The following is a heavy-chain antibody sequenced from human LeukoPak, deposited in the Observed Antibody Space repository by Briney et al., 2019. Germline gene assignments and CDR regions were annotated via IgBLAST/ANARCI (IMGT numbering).Heavy chain of an antibody. CDR3: ARPPHKYDSSGYVDY. D-gene: IGHD3-22*01. Sequence: GESLKISCKGSGYSFISYWIGWVRQMPGKGLEWMGIIYPGDSDTRYSPSFQGQVTISADKSISTAYLQWSSLKASDTAMYYCARPPHKYDSSGYVDYWGQGTLVTVSS. J-gene: IGHJ4*02. CDR2: IYPGDSDT. CDR1: GYSFISYW. V-gene: IGHV5-51*01.